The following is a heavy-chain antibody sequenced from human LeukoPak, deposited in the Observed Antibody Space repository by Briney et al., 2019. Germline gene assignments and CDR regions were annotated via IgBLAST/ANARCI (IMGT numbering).Heavy chain of an antibody. V-gene: IGHV1-46*01. CDR1: GYTFTSYY. CDR2: INPSGGST. D-gene: IGHD5-24*01. CDR3: AREKMATISHYGMDV. Sequence: ASVKVSCKASGYTFTSYYMHWVRQAPGQELEWMGIINPSGGSTSYAQKFQGRVTMTRDTSTSTVYMELSSLRSEDTAVYYCAREKMATISHYGMDVWGQGTTVTVSS. J-gene: IGHJ6*02.